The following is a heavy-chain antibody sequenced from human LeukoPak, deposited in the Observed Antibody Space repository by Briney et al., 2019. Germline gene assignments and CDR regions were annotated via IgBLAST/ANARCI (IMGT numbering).Heavy chain of an antibody. J-gene: IGHJ4*02. CDR2: IKEDGGEK. D-gene: IGHD5-18*01. V-gene: IGHV3-7*01. CDR3: ARDRSNSYGYGDY. Sequence: GGSLRLSCVASGFTFSTYWMSWVRQAPGKGLEWVANIKEDGGEKYYVDSVKGRFTISRDNAKNSLYLQMNSLRAEDTAVYYCARDRSNSYGYGDYWGQGTLVTVSS. CDR1: GFTFSTYW.